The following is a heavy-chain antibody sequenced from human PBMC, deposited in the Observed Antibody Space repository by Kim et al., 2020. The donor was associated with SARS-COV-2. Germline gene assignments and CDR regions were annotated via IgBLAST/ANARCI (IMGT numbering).Heavy chain of an antibody. CDR3: ARDRYCSSTSCFIARYMDG. J-gene: IGHJ6*03. CDR2: IWYDGSNK. V-gene: IGHV3-33*01. D-gene: IGHD2-2*01. Sequence: GGSLRLSCAASGFTFSSYGMHWVRQAPGKGLEWVAVIWYDGSNKYYADSVKGRFTISRDNSKNTLYLQMNSLRAEDTAVYYCARDRYCSSTSCFIARYMDGWGEGTTVTVAS. CDR1: GFTFSSYG.